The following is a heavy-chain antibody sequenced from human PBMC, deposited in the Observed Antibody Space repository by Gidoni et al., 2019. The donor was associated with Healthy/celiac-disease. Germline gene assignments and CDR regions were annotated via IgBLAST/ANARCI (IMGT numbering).Heavy chain of an antibody. J-gene: IGHJ4*02. V-gene: IGHV4-30-4*01. CDR1: GGSISSGGYY. CDR3: ARDGRDGSLDY. Sequence: QVQLQESGPGLVKPSQTLSLTCAVSGGSISSGGYYWSWIRQPPGKGLEWIGYIYYSGSTYYNQSLKSRVTISVDTSKNQFSLKLSSVTAADTAVYYCARDGRDGSLDYWGQGTLVTVSS. CDR2: IYYSGST. D-gene: IGHD3-10*01.